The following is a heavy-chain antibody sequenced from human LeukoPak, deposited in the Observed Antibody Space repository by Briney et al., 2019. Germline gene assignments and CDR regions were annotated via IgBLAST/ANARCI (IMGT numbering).Heavy chain of an antibody. V-gene: IGHV3-23*01. Sequence: GGSLGLSCAASGFAFSSYAMSWVRQAPGKGLEWVSSTTFSGGTTYYADSVKGRFTISRDNSKNTLYLQMNSLRAKDTAIYYCAKDHTNLDYWGQGTLVTVSS. CDR1: GFAFSSYA. J-gene: IGHJ4*02. CDR2: TTFSGGTT. CDR3: AKDHTNLDY.